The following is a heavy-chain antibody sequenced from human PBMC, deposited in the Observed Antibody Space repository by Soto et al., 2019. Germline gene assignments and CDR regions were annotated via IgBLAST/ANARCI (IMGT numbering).Heavy chain of an antibody. J-gene: IGHJ4*02. V-gene: IGHV1-46*04. D-gene: IGHD1-26*01. CDR2: INPRTGNT. CDR1: GYIFTNYY. CDR3: ARSNLMTSTTLVDY. Sequence: ASVKVSCKASGYIFTNYYMWWVRQAPGQGLEWVGLINPRTGNTAYAHKLQGKITMTRDTSTSTGYMELNSLGSEDTAVYFCARSNLMTSTTLVDYWGQGTLVTVSS.